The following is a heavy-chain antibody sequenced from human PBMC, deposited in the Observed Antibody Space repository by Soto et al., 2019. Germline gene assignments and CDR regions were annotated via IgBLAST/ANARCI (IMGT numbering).Heavy chain of an antibody. CDR1: GCTFSSYA. CDR3: ARDGPASIAARPGWFDP. CDR2: IIPIFGTA. Sequence: GASVKVSCKASGCTFSSYAISWVRQAPGQVLEWMGGIIPIFGTANYAQKFQGRVTITADESTSTAYMELSSLRSEDTAVYYCARDGPASIAARPGWFDPWGQGTLVTVSS. J-gene: IGHJ5*02. D-gene: IGHD6-6*01. V-gene: IGHV1-69*13.